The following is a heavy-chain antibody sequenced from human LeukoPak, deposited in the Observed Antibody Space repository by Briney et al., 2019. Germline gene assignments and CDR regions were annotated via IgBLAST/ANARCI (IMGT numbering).Heavy chain of an antibody. CDR1: GGSISSYD. CDR3: ARRMVAAAATGAFHI. Sequence: SETLSLTCTVSGGSISSYDWSWIRQPPGKGLEWIGYIYTSGSTNHNPSLKSRVTISVDTSKNQFSLKLSSVTAADTAVYYCARRMVAAAATGAFHIWGQGTMVTVSS. D-gene: IGHD6-13*01. CDR2: IYTSGST. J-gene: IGHJ3*02. V-gene: IGHV4-4*09.